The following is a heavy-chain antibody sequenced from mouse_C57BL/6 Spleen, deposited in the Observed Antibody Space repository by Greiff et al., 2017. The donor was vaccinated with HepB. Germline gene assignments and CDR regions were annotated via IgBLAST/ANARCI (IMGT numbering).Heavy chain of an antibody. CDR1: GYTFTSYW. J-gene: IGHJ1*03. CDR3: ARAPYYYGSRHYWYFDV. D-gene: IGHD1-1*01. Sequence: QVQLQQPGAELVKPGASVKMSCKASGYTFTSYWITWVKQRPGQGLEWIGDIYPGSGSTNYNEKFKSKATLTVDTSSSTAYMQLSSLTSEDSAVYYCARAPYYYGSRHYWYFDVWGTGTTVTVSS. CDR2: IYPGSGST. V-gene: IGHV1-55*01.